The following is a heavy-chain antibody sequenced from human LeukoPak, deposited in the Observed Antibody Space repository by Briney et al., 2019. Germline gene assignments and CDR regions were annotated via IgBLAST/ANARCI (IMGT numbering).Heavy chain of an antibody. CDR2: MNPSSGNT. V-gene: IGHV1-8*03. CDR1: GYTFTSYD. J-gene: IGHJ4*02. Sequence: GASVKVSCKASGYTFTSYDINWVRQATGQGLEWMGWMNPSSGNTGYAQKFQGRVTITRNTSISTAYMELSSLRPEDTAVYYCARVGVLWSGYFGYWGQGTLVTVSS. D-gene: IGHD3-3*01. CDR3: ARVGVLWSGYFGY.